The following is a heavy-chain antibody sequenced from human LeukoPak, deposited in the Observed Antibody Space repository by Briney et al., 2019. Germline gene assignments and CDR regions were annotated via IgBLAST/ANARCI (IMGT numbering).Heavy chain of an antibody. CDR1: GYSISSGYY. J-gene: IGHJ6*03. Sequence: SETLSLTCAVSGYSISSGYYWGWIRRPPGKGLEWIGSIYHSGSTYYNPSLKSRVTISVDTSKNQFSLKLSSVTAADTAVYYCARVRGTRYYYYYYMDVWGKGTTVTVSS. D-gene: IGHD2-15*01. V-gene: IGHV4-38-2*01. CDR2: IYHSGST. CDR3: ARVRGTRYYYYYYMDV.